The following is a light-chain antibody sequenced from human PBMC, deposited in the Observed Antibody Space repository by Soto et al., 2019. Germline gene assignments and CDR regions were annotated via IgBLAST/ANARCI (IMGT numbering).Light chain of an antibody. V-gene: IGLV4-69*01. Sequence: QSVLTHSPSASASLGASVKLTCTLSSGHSNYAIAWHQQQPEKGPRYLMKLNRDGSHSKGDGIPNRFSGSSSGAERYLTISSLQSEDEADYYCQTWGTGIVIFGGGTKLTVL. CDR3: QTWGTGIVI. CDR1: SGHSNYA. CDR2: LNRDGSH. J-gene: IGLJ2*01.